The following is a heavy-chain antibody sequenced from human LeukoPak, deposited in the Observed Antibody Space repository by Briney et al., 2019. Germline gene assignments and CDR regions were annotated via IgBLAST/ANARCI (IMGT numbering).Heavy chain of an antibody. CDR2: ISSSSSYI. Sequence: PGGSLRLSCAASGISFSNYSMSWVRQAPGKGLEWVSLISSSSSYIYYADSVKGRFTISRDNAKNSLYLQMNSLRAEDTAVYYCARESYGGNSKDAFDIWGQGTMVTVSS. V-gene: IGHV3-21*01. CDR1: GISFSNYS. J-gene: IGHJ3*02. D-gene: IGHD4-23*01. CDR3: ARESYGGNSKDAFDI.